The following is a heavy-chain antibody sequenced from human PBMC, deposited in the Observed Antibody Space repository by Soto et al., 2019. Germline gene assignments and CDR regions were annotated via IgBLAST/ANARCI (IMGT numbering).Heavy chain of an antibody. CDR1: GYTFTGYY. Sequence: GASVKVSCKASGYTFTGYYMHWVRQAPGQGLEWMGWINPNSDGTNYAQKYQGWVTMTKDTSISTAYMELSRLRSDDTAVYYCARARLEGDYAVDYWGQGTLVTVSS. D-gene: IGHD4-17*01. CDR3: ARARLEGDYAVDY. J-gene: IGHJ4*02. CDR2: INPNSDGT. V-gene: IGHV1-2*04.